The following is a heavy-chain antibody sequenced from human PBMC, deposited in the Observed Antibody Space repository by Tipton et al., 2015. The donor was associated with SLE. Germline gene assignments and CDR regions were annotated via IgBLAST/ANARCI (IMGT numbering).Heavy chain of an antibody. J-gene: IGHJ6*02. Sequence: QSGAEVKKPGASVKVSCMPSGYSFTSHYIHWVRQAPGQGLEWMGVINPSDGRKTYAQKFQDRVTMTRDTSTVYMELSSLTSEDTAVYFCSRSTGSPAESRYYYGVDLWGQGTTVKVSS. CDR2: INPSDGRK. V-gene: IGHV1-46*01. CDR1: GYSFTSHY. D-gene: IGHD2-2*01. CDR3: SRSTGSPAESRYYYGVDL.